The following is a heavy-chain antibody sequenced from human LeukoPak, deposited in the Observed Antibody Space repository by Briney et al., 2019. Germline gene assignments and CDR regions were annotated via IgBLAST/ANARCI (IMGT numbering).Heavy chain of an antibody. Sequence: SETLSLTCTVSGGSISSSSYYWGWIRQPPGTGLEWLGSIYYSGSTYYNPSLKSRVTISVDTSKNQFSLKLSSVTAADTAVYYCARDTVAVAPRNWFDPWGQGTLVTVSS. J-gene: IGHJ5*02. CDR3: ARDTVAVAPRNWFDP. CDR2: IYYSGST. CDR1: GGSISSSSYY. D-gene: IGHD6-19*01. V-gene: IGHV4-39*07.